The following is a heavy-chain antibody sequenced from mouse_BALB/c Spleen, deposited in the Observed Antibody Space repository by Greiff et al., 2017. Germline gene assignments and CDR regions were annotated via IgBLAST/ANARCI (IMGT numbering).Heavy chain of an antibody. J-gene: IGHJ4*01. Sequence: VQLQESGAELVRPGTSVKVSCKASGYAFTNYLIEWVKQRPGQGLEWIGVINPGSGGANYNEKFKGKATLTADKSSSTAYMPLSSLTSDDSAVYFCARGGSSYGGYYYAMDYWGQGTSVTVSS. D-gene: IGHD1-1*01. CDR1: GYAFTNYL. V-gene: IGHV1-54*01. CDR2: INPGSGGA. CDR3: ARGGSSYGGYYYAMDY.